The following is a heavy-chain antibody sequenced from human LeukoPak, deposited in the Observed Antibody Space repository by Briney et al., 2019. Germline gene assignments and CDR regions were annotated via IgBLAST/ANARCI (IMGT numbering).Heavy chain of an antibody. J-gene: IGHJ4*02. D-gene: IGHD1-1*01. CDR2: MNPNSGNT. CDR3: KTTGNDY. Sequence: ASVKVSCKASGYTFTSYDINWVRQATGQGLEWMGWMNPNSGNTGYAQKFQGRVIMTRDTAINTAYMELHSLRSEDTAVYYLKTTGNDYWGQGTLVTVSS. CDR1: GYTFTSYD. V-gene: IGHV1-8*01.